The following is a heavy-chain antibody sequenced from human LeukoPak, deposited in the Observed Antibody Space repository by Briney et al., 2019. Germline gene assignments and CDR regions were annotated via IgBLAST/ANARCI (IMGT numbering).Heavy chain of an antibody. V-gene: IGHV4-59*12. D-gene: IGHD3-10*01. J-gene: IGHJ3*02. Sequence: SETLSLTCTVSGGSIGSYYWSWIRQPPGKGLEGIGYIYSRGSPNYNPSRKSRVTISLDTSKNQFSLKLSPVTAADTAVYYCARDLSDYYGSGSYRPIDAFDIWGQGTMVTVSS. CDR1: GGSIGSYY. CDR2: IYSRGSP. CDR3: ARDLSDYYGSGSYRPIDAFDI.